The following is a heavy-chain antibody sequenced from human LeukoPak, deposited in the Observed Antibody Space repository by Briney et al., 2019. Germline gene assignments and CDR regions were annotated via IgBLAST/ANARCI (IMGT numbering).Heavy chain of an antibody. V-gene: IGHV3-33*01. D-gene: IGHD3-9*01. Sequence: GGSLRLSCAASGFTFSSYGMHWVRQAPGKGLEWVAVIWYDGSNEYYADSVKGRFTISRDNSKNTLYLQMNSLRAEDTAVYYCARGYYDILTGSYYYGMDVWGKGTTVAVSS. CDR1: GFTFSSYG. CDR2: IWYDGSNE. J-gene: IGHJ6*04. CDR3: ARGYYDILTGSYYYGMDV.